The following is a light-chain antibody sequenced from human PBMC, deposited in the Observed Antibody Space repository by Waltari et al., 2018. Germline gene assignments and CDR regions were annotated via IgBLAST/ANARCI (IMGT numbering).Light chain of an antibody. Sequence: QSVLTQPPSASGAPGQRVTISCSGSSSNIGSNTVNWYQQLPGTAPKLLLYSNNQRPAGVPDRFSASKSGTAASLAISGLQSEDEADYYCAAWDDSLNGYVFGTGTKVSVL. CDR3: AAWDDSLNGYV. V-gene: IGLV1-44*01. CDR1: SSNIGSNT. CDR2: SNN. J-gene: IGLJ1*01.